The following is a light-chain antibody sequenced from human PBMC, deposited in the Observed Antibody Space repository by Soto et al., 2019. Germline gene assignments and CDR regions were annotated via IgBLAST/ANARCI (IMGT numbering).Light chain of an antibody. CDR3: QQYGRTTHS. CDR1: QSVYNNY. V-gene: IGKV3-20*01. CDR2: GAS. J-gene: IGKJ2*01. Sequence: EIVLTQSPGTLSLSTGERATLSCRASQSVYNNYLAWYQQKPGQTPRLLVNGASNRATGIPDRFSGCGYGTDFTLTISSLDPEEFAVYYCQQYGRTTHSVGQGTRVEIK.